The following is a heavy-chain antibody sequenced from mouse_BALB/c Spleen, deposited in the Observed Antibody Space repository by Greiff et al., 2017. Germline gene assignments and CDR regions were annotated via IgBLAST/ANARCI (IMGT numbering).Heavy chain of an antibody. Sequence: EVKLVESGPGLVKPSQSLSLTCTVTGYSITSDYAWNWIRQFPGNKLEWMGYISYSGSTSYNPSLKSRISITRDTSKNQFFLQLNSVTTEDTATYYCARWTTVVFDYWGQGTTLTVSS. J-gene: IGHJ2*01. V-gene: IGHV3-2*02. CDR2: ISYSGST. CDR1: GYSITSDYA. CDR3: ARWTTVVFDY. D-gene: IGHD1-1*01.